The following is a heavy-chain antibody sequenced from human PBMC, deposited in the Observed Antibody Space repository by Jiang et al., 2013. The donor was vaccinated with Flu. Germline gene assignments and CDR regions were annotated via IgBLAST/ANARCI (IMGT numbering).Heavy chain of an antibody. CDR1: GFTFSSYG. J-gene: IGHJ6*02. V-gene: IGHV3-33*01. CDR2: IWYDGSNK. D-gene: IGHD1-1*01. CDR3: ARNDPGSYGMDV. Sequence: GGGVVQPGRSLRLSCAASGFTFSSYGMHWVRQAPGKGLEWVAVIWYDGSNKYYADSVKGRFTISRDNSKNTLYLQMNSLRAEDTAVYYCARNDPGSYGMDVWGQGTTVTVSS.